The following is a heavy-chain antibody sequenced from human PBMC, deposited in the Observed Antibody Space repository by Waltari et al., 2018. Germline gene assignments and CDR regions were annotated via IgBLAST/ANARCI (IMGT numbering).Heavy chain of an antibody. CDR1: GFTFRGNW. CDR2: INGDGSST. V-gene: IGHV3-74*01. Sequence: VQLVESGGGLVQPGGSRRLSGAASGFTFRGNWMHWVRQAPGKGLVWVSHINGDGSSTSYADSVKGRFTISRDDAKNTLYLQMNSLRAEDTAVYYCARDYYHSISHWGQGTLVTVSS. CDR3: ARDYYHSISH. D-gene: IGHD1-26*01. J-gene: IGHJ4*02.